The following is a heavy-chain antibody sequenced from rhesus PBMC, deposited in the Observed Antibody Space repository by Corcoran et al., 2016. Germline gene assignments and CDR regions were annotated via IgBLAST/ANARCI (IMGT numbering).Heavy chain of an antibody. Sequence: QLQLQESGPGLVRASETLSVTFAVSGASIRRNWWSWVRQFPGKGLEWIGRISGSNLNTHYNPSLKSRVVISTDTSKNQFSLNLRSVTAADTAVYHCAKGGSEFFDSWGQGVLVTVSS. J-gene: IGHJ4*01. CDR2: ISGSNLNT. CDR3: AKGGSEFFDS. CDR1: GASIRRNW. V-gene: IGHV4-173*01.